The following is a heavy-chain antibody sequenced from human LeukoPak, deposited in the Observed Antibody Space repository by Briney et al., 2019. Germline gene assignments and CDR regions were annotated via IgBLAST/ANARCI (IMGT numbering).Heavy chain of an antibody. Sequence: GGSLRLSCAASGFTFSSYWMNWVRQAPEMGLEWVAKIKQDGSEKYYVDSVKGRFTISRDNAKNSLYLQMNSLRAEDTALYYCARVSYYPHDAFDIWGQGTMVTVSS. D-gene: IGHD2-8*01. V-gene: IGHV3-7*01. CDR1: GFTFSSYW. CDR3: ARVSYYPHDAFDI. J-gene: IGHJ3*02. CDR2: IKQDGSEK.